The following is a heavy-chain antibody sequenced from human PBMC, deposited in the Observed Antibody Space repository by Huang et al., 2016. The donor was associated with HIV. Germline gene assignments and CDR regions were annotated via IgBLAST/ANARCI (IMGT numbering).Heavy chain of an antibody. V-gene: IGHV7-4-1*02. Sequence: QVQLVQSGSELKKPGASVKVSCKASGYSFTNYGVHWVRQAPGRGLEWMGLMKTVTGRPRYAQDFTGRFVVSLDTSVSTAYLQISSLKPEDSAIYYCVRVRRVTDRYCVADCNTIDTFDIWGQGTLVTVSA. CDR1: GYSFTNYG. J-gene: IGHJ3*02. CDR2: MKTVTGRP. CDR3: VRVRRVTDRYCVADCNTIDTFDI. D-gene: IGHD2-21*02.